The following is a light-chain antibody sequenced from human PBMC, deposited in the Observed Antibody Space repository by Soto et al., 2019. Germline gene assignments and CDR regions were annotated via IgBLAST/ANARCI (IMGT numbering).Light chain of an antibody. V-gene: IGKV1-5*01. CDR2: DAS. Sequence: DIQMTQSPSTLSASVGDRVTITCRASQSISTWLVWYQQKPGKAPKVLIYDASSLQSGVPSGFSGHGSGTDFTLTISSLQPDDSAIYYCQQYKTYTTFGQGTKLEIK. CDR3: QQYKTYTT. CDR1: QSISTW. J-gene: IGKJ2*01.